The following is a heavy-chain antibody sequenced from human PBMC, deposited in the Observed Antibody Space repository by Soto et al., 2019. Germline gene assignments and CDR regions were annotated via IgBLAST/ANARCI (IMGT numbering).Heavy chain of an antibody. Sequence: GASVKVSCKASGFGLINYGFTWVRQAPGQGLEWMGWISAYNGNTIYAQNLQGRLTMTRDTSTSTAYMELRSLRSDDTAVYYCARMGVNTSVYYYTMDVWGQGTKVTFSS. V-gene: IGHV1-18*04. CDR3: ARMGVNTSVYYYTMDV. CDR2: ISAYNGNT. J-gene: IGHJ6*02. D-gene: IGHD4-4*01. CDR1: GFGLINYG.